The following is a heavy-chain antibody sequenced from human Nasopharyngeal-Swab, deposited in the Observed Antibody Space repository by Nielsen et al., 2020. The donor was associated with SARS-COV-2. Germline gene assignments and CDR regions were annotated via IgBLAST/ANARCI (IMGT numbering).Heavy chain of an antibody. CDR2: IKSKTDGGTT. CDR1: GFTFSNAW. CDR3: TTKFSYYYYYGMDV. V-gene: IGHV3-15*01. Sequence: GGSLRLSCAASGFTFSNAWMSWVRQAPGKGLEWVGRIKSKTDGGTTDYAAPVKGRFTISRDDSKNTLYLQMNSLKTEDTAVYYCTTKFSYYYYYGMDVWGQGTTVTVSS. J-gene: IGHJ6*02.